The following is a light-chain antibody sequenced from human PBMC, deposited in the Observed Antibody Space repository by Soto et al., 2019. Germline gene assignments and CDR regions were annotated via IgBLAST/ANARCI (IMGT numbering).Light chain of an antibody. J-gene: IGLJ2*01. Sequence: QSVLTQPPSASGTPGQRGTISCSGISSNIGSNSVNWYQQLPGTAHKLRIYSNNQRPSVVPDRFSGSESGTSASLAISGLQSEDEDYYYCTAWYDSLNGVVFGGGTKLTVL. CDR1: SSNIGSNS. V-gene: IGLV1-44*01. CDR3: TAWYDSLNGVV. CDR2: SNN.